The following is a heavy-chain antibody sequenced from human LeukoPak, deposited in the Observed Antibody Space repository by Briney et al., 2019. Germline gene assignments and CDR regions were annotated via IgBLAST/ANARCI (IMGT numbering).Heavy chain of an antibody. Sequence: GGSLRLSCAASGFTFSSYAMHWVRQAPGKGLEWVAVISYDGSNKYYADSVKGRFTISRDNSKNTLYLQMNSLRAEDTAVYYCASAGYSSFFYFDYWGQGTLVTVSS. CDR2: ISYDGSNK. D-gene: IGHD5-18*01. CDR3: ASAGYSSFFYFDY. CDR1: GFTFSSYA. V-gene: IGHV3-30-3*01. J-gene: IGHJ4*02.